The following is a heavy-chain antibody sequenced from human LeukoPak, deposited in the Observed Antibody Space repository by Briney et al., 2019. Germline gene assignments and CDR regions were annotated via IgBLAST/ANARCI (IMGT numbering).Heavy chain of an antibody. CDR1: GFTFSSYG. V-gene: IGHV3-30*18. J-gene: IGHJ4*02. D-gene: IGHD6-19*01. CDR3: AKSPYSSGWVPSYFDY. Sequence: GGSLRLSCAASGFTFSSYGLHWVRQAPAKGLEGVALISFDGSNKYSADSVKGRFTISRDNSKNTLYLQMNSLRAEDTAVYYCAKSPYSSGWVPSYFDYWGQGTLVTVSS. CDR2: ISFDGSNK.